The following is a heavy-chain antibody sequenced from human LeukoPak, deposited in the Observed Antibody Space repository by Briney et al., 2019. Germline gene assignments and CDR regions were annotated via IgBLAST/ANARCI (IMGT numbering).Heavy chain of an antibody. Sequence: GGSLRLSCAASGFTFTSYWMHWVRQPPGKGLVWVSRVDHAGSGTAYADSVTGRFTISRDNAKNTVYLQMNSLRAEDTAVYYCATGLGWGQGTLVIVSS. V-gene: IGHV3-74*01. CDR1: GFTFTSYW. CDR3: ATGLG. CDR2: VDHAGSGT. J-gene: IGHJ4*02. D-gene: IGHD1-14*01.